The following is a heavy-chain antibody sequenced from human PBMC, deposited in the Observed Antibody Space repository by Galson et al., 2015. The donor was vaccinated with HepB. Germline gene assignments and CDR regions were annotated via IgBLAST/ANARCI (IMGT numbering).Heavy chain of an antibody. V-gene: IGHV3-30*18. J-gene: IGHJ4*02. Sequence: SLRLSCAASGFTFNNYGMHWVRQAPGKGLEWVAIIANDGNSQYYADSVKGRFTISRDNSKNTLYLQMNSLRAEDTAVYYCAKGLCTSTKCYEDYWGQGTLVTVSS. CDR1: GFTFNNYG. CDR2: IANDGNSQ. D-gene: IGHD2-2*01. CDR3: AKGLCTSTKCYEDY.